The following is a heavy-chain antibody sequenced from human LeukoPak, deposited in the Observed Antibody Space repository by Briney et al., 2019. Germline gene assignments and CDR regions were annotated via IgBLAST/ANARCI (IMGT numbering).Heavy chain of an antibody. J-gene: IGHJ6*02. D-gene: IGHD6-19*01. CDR3: ASFSSGWYFTYYYGMDV. V-gene: IGHV1-69*01. CDR1: GGTFSSYA. Sequence: SVKVSCKASGGTFSSYAISWVRQAPGQGLEWMGGIIPIFGTANYAQKFQGRVTITADESTSTAYMELSSLRSEDTAVYYCASFSSGWYFTYYYGMDVWGQGTTATVSS. CDR2: IIPIFGTA.